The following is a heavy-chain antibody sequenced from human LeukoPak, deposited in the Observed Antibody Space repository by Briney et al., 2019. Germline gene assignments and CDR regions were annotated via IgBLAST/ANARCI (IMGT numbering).Heavy chain of an antibody. V-gene: IGHV3-23*01. J-gene: IGHJ6*02. CDR3: AKETGYPNTRMDV. CDR1: GFTFSSYA. Sequence: GGSVRVSCAASGFTFSSYAMSWVRQAPGKGLEWVSAISGSGGSTCYADSVKGRFTISRDNSKNTLYLQVNSLRAEDTAVYYCAKETGYPNTRMDVWGQGTTVTVSS. CDR2: ISGSGGST. D-gene: IGHD3-9*01.